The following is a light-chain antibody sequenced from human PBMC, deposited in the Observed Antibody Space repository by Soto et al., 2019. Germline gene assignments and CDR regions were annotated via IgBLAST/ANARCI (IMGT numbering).Light chain of an antibody. CDR1: QDISNY. V-gene: IGKV1-9*01. J-gene: IGKJ4*01. CDR3: QQLNSHPFT. CDR2: AAS. Sequence: DIQMTQSPSSLSASVGDRVTITCQASQDISNYLNWYQQKPGKAPKLLIFAASTLEGGVPSRFSGGGSGTEFTLTINSLQPEDFATYYCQQLNSHPFTFGGGTKVEIK.